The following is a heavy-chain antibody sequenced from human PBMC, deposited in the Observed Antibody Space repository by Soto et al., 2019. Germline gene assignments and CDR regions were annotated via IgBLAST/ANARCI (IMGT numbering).Heavy chain of an antibody. Sequence: QVQLVQSGAEVKKPGASVKVSCKASGYTFTSYYMHWVRQAPGQGLEWMGIINPSGGSTSYAQKFQGRVTMTRDTATSTVYRELSSMRSDDTAGYYCAGAGRAALDYYYGMDVWGQGTTVTVSS. V-gene: IGHV1-46*03. J-gene: IGHJ6*02. CDR3: AGAGRAALDYYYGMDV. CDR1: GYTFTSYY. D-gene: IGHD2-15*01. CDR2: INPSGGST.